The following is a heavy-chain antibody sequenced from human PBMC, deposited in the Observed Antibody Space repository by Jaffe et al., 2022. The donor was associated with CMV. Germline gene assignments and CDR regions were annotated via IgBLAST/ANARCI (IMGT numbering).Heavy chain of an antibody. D-gene: IGHD6-13*01. CDR1: GFTFSSYE. Sequence: EVQLVESGGGLVQPGGSLRLSCAASGFTFSSYEMNWVRQAPGKGLEWVSYISSSGSTIYYADSVKGRFTISRDNAKNSLYLQMNSLRAEDTAVYYCARVGSSSWYDYYYYMDVWGKGTTVTVSS. CDR2: ISSSGSTI. V-gene: IGHV3-48*03. J-gene: IGHJ6*03. CDR3: ARVGSSSWYDYYYYMDV.